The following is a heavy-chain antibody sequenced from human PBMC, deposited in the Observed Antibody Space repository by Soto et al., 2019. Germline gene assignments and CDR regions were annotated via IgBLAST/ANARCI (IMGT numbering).Heavy chain of an antibody. Sequence: QVQLVQSGAEVRKPGASVKVSCKASGYTFTTYGISWVRQAPGQGLEWMGWISGYDGHTKYAQKFQGRIIMTTDTSPXTVYMDLRSLRSDDTAVYYCAREGEMPYYYYGLDVCGQGTTVTVSS. CDR2: ISGYDGHT. D-gene: IGHD3-16*01. CDR3: AREGEMPYYYYGLDV. V-gene: IGHV1-18*01. J-gene: IGHJ6*02. CDR1: GYTFTTYG.